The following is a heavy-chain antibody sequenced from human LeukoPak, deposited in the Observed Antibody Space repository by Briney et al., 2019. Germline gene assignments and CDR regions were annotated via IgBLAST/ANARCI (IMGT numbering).Heavy chain of an antibody. CDR2: MNPNSGNT. CDR3: ARHIVGAITFDY. Sequence: GASVKVSCKASGYTFTSYDINWVRQATGQGLEWMGWMNPNSGNTGYAQKFQGRVTMTRNTSISTAYTELSSLRSEDTAVYYCARHIVGAITFDYWGQGTLVTVSS. D-gene: IGHD1-26*01. CDR1: GYTFTSYD. V-gene: IGHV1-8*01. J-gene: IGHJ4*02.